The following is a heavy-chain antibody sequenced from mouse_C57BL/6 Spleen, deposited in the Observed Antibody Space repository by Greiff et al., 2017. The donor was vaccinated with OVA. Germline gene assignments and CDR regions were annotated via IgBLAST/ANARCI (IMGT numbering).Heavy chain of an antibody. V-gene: IGHV1-19*01. CDR3: ARDYGSSLWYFEV. CDR1: GYTFTDYY. J-gene: IGHJ1*03. D-gene: IGHD1-1*01. CDR2: INPYNGGT. Sequence: VQLQQSGPVLVKPGASVKMSCKASGYTFTDYYMNWVKQSHGKSLEWIGVINPYNGGTSYNQKFKGKATLTVDKSSSTAYMELNSLTSADSAVDYCARDYGSSLWYFEVWGTGTTVTVSS.